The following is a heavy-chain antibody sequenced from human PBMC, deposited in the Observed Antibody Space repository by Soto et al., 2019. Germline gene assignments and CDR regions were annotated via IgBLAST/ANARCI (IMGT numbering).Heavy chain of an antibody. CDR2: ISAYNGNT. D-gene: IGHD3-9*01. V-gene: IGHV1-18*01. CDR1: GYTFTSYG. J-gene: IGHJ4*02. Sequence: EASVKVSCKASGYTFTSYGISWVRQAPGQGLEWMGWISAYNGNTNYAQKLQGRVTMTTDTSTSTAYMELRSLRSDDTAVYYCARMNGAYYDILSRTNYYFDYWGQGTLVTVSS. CDR3: ARMNGAYYDILSRTNYYFDY.